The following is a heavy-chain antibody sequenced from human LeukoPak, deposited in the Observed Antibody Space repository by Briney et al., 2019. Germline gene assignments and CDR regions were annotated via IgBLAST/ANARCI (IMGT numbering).Heavy chain of an antibody. D-gene: IGHD5-18*01. J-gene: IGHJ6*02. CDR1: GGSISSSSYY. CDR3: ARDKITGVLDTAMVFYYYGMDV. CDR2: IYYSGST. Sequence: PSQTLSLTCTVSGGSISSSSYYWGWIRQPPGKGLEWIGSIYYSGSTYYNPSLKSRVTISVDTSKNQFSLKLSSVTAADTAVYYCARDKITGVLDTAMVFYYYGMDVWGQGTTVTVSS. V-gene: IGHV4-39*07.